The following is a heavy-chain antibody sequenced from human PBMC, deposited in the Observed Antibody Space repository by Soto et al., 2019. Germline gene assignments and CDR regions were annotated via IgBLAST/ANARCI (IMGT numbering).Heavy chain of an antibody. CDR1: GFTFSSYG. D-gene: IGHD1-26*01. J-gene: IGHJ6*02. V-gene: IGHV3-30*18. CDR2: ISYDGSNK. CDR3: AKGALGMDV. Sequence: PGGSLRLSCAASGFTFSSYGMHWVRQAPGKGLEWVAVISYDGSNKYYADSVKGRFTISRDNSKNTLYLQMNSLRAEDTAVYYCAKGALGMDVWGQGTTVTV.